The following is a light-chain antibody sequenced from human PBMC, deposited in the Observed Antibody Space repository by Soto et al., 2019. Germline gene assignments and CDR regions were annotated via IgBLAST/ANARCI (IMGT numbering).Light chain of an antibody. Sequence: QSVLTQPASVSGSPGQSITISCSGTSSDIGAYNYVSWYQQHPGKAPKLMIYEVSNRPSGVSNRFSGSKSGNTASLTISGLQAEDEADYFCSSYTSSNTPVVFGGGTKLTVL. V-gene: IGLV2-14*01. J-gene: IGLJ2*01. CDR3: SSYTSSNTPVV. CDR1: SSDIGAYNY. CDR2: EVS.